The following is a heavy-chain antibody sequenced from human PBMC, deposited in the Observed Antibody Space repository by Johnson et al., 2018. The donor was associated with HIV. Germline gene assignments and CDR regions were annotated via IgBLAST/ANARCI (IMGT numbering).Heavy chain of an antibody. J-gene: IGHJ3*02. CDR1: GFTFSSYG. CDR3: ARDALLRFLEWFI. CDR2: ISYDGSIK. Sequence: QMQLVESGGGVVQPGGSLRLSCAASGFTFSSYGMHWVRQAPGKGLEWVAVISYDGSIKYYGDSVKGRFTISRDNSKNTLYLQMNSLRVEDTAVYYCARDALLRFLEWFIWGQGTMVTVSS. V-gene: IGHV3-30*19. D-gene: IGHD3-3*01.